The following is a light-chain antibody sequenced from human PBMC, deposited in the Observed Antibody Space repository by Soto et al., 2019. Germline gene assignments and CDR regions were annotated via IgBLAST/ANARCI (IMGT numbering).Light chain of an antibody. CDR3: GSYARSNFV. J-gene: IGLJ1*01. V-gene: IGLV2-23*01. CDR1: SSDVGNYNL. Sequence: QSALTQPASVSGSPGQSITISCTGTSSDVGNYNLVSWYQQHPGKAPKLMIYEDIERPSGVSDRFSGSKSGNTASLTISGLQAEDEADYYCGSYARSNFVFGTGTKVTVL. CDR2: EDI.